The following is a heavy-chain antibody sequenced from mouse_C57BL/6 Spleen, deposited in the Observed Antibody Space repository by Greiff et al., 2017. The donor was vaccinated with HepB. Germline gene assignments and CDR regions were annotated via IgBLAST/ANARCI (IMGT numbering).Heavy chain of an antibody. CDR1: GFTFSSYA. J-gene: IGHJ3*01. CDR3: ARDRRDGYDRRAWFAY. D-gene: IGHD2-2*01. CDR2: ISDGGSYT. Sequence: EVKLVESGGGLVKPGGSLKLSCAASGFTFSSYAMSWVRQTPEKRLEWVATISDGGSYTYYPDNVKGRFTISRDNAKNNLYLQMSHLKSEDTAMYYCARDRRDGYDRRAWFAYWGQGTLVTVSA. V-gene: IGHV5-4*03.